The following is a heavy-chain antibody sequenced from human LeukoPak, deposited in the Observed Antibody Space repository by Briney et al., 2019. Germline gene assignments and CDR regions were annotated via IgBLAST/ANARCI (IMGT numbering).Heavy chain of an antibody. J-gene: IGHJ4*02. CDR3: ASWLGSNGVFDY. D-gene: IGHD4-23*01. CDR2: IYPGDSDT. V-gene: IGHV5-51*01. Sequence: KLGESLKISCQGSGSSFTSYWIGWVRQLPGKGLEWMGIIYPGDSDTRYSPSFQGQVTISADKSISTAYLQWSSLKASDTAMYYCASWLGSNGVFDYWGQGTLVTVSS. CDR1: GSSFTSYW.